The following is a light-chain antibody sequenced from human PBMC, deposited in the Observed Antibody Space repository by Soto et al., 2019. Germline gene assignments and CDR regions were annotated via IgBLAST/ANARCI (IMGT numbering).Light chain of an antibody. J-gene: IGKJ1*01. CDR3: QQYSSFPRAT. V-gene: IGKV1-5*03. CDR2: KAS. CDR1: QSISWW. Sequence: DIQMTQSPSTLSASVGDRVTITCRANQSISWWLVWYQQKPGKAPKLLIYKASSLESGVPSRFSGSGSGTEFTLTISSLQPDDFATYCCQQYSSFPRATFGQGTKVEIK.